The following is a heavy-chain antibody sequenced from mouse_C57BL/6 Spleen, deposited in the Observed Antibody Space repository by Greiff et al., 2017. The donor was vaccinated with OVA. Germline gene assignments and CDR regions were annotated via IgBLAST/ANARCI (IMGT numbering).Heavy chain of an antibody. CDR1: GYAFTNYL. D-gene: IGHD3-2*02. J-gene: IGHJ2*01. CDR3: ARWAAQEGGYFDY. CDR2: INPGSGGT. V-gene: IGHV1-54*01. Sequence: VQLQQSGAELVRPGTSVKVSCKASGYAFTNYLIEWVKQRPGQGLEWIGVINPGSGGTTYNEKFKGKATLTADKSSSTAYMQRSSLTSEDSAVYFCARWAAQEGGYFDYWGQGTTLTVSS.